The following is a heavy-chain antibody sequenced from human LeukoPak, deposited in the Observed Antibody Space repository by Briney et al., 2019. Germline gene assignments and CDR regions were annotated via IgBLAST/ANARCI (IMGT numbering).Heavy chain of an antibody. CDR3: AKGVSESGDAFDI. CDR2: ISGDGDNT. J-gene: IGHJ3*02. V-gene: IGHV3-43*02. D-gene: IGHD3-3*01. CDR1: GFTFDDYA. Sequence: GGSLRLSCAASGFTFDDYAMHWVRQAPGKGLDWVSLISGDGDNTYYADSVKGRFTISRDNSKNSLYLQMNSLITEDTALYYCAKGVSESGDAFDIWGRGTMVTVS.